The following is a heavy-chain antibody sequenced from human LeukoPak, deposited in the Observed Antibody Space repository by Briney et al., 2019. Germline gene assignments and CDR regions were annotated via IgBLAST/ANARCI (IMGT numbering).Heavy chain of an antibody. CDR3: AGLGQGALDGLSC. D-gene: IGHD1-26*01. V-gene: IGHV3-7*01. J-gene: IGHJ4*02. CDR2: IKPYGGEI. CDR1: GFIFSTNW. Sequence: PGKSLLLYCVASGFIFSTNWMSWVRPAPGEGLEWVAMIKPYGGEIYYVDSVKGRFVISRDNAEKSISLQMNSLRAEDTGIYYCAGLGQGALDGLSCWGQGTLVTVSS.